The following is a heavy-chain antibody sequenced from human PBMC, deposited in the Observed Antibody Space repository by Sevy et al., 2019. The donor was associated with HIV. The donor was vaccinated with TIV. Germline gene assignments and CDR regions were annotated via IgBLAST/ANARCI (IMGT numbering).Heavy chain of an antibody. CDR2: IYTSGST. CDR1: GGSISSGNYY. D-gene: IGHD2-2*01. CDR3: ARESGDCSSTSCYEGVFDY. V-gene: IGHV4-61*02. J-gene: IGHJ4*02. Sequence: SETLSLTCTVSGGSISSGNYYWSWIRQPAGKGLEWIGCIYTSGSTNYNPSLKSRVTISVDTSKNQFSLKLSSVTAADTAVHYCARESGDCSSTSCYEGVFDYWGQGTLVTVSS.